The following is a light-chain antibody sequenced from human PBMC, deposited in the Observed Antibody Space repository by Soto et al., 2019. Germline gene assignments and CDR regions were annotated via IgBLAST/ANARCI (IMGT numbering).Light chain of an antibody. CDR1: QPVTSSY. CDR2: GTS. Sequence: ETVLTQSPRSLSLCQGAGATLSCMSSQPVTSSYLAWYQQTPGQAPRLLIYGTSSRATGIPARFSGSGSGTDFTLTISSLEPEDFATYYCQHYNSYSVAFGQGTKVDI. CDR3: QHYNSYSVA. V-gene: IGKV3-20*01. J-gene: IGKJ1*01.